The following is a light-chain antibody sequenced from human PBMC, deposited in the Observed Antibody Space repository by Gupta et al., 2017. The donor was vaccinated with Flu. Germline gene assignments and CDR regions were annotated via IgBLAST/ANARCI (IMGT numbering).Light chain of an antibody. CDR2: KAS. CDR3: QQYNSFSWT. J-gene: IGKJ1*01. Sequence: GDSVTITCRASQSISSWLAWYQQKPGKAPKLLIYKASSLESGVPSRFSGSGSGTEFTLTISSLQPDDFATYYCQQYNSFSWTFGQGTKVEIK. CDR1: QSISSW. V-gene: IGKV1-5*03.